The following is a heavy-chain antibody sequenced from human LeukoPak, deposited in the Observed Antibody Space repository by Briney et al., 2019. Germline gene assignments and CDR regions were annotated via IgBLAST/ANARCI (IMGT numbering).Heavy chain of an antibody. V-gene: IGHV3-48*03. CDR2: ISSSGSTI. CDR1: GFTFSSYE. CDR3: ARSFYDSSGYYFDY. Sequence: PGGSLRLSCAASGFTFSSYEMNWVRQAPGKGLEWVSYISSSGSTIYYADSVKGRFTISRDNAKNSLYLRMNSLRAEDTAVYYCARSFYDSSGYYFDYWGQGTLVTVSS. D-gene: IGHD3-22*01. J-gene: IGHJ4*02.